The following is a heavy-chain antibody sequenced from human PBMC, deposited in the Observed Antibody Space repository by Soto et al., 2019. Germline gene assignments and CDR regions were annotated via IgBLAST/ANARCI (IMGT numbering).Heavy chain of an antibody. Sequence: GGSLRLSCAVSGFTFRWFGMNWVRQAPGKGLEWVARISNDGSNEYYVDSVKGRFTISRDNSKNTLCLQMDSLRAEDTAVYYCAKGEVRGIIPSYFDYWGLGTLVTVSS. CDR1: GFTFRWFG. J-gene: IGHJ4*02. V-gene: IGHV3-30*18. CDR2: ISNDGSNE. D-gene: IGHD3-10*01. CDR3: AKGEVRGIIPSYFDY.